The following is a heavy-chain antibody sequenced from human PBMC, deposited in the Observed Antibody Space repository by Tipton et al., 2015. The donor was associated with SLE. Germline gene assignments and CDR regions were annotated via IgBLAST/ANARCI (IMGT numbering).Heavy chain of an antibody. J-gene: IGHJ4*02. V-gene: IGHV4-34*01. CDR2: INHSGSA. CDR3: ARGGYDFWSGPGNY. Sequence: LRLSCAVYGGSFSGYHWSWIRQPPGKGLEWIGEINHSGSATYNPSLKSRVIISLDTSKNQFSLKLRSVTAADTAVYYCARGGYDFWSGPGNYWSRGTLVTVSS. CDR1: GGSFSGYH. D-gene: IGHD3-3*01.